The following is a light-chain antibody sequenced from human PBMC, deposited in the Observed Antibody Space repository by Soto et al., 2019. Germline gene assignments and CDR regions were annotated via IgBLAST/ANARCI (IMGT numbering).Light chain of an antibody. CDR3: QQRSNWPPLT. V-gene: IGKV3-11*02. CDR2: DAS. J-gene: IGKJ4*01. CDR1: QSVGSY. Sequence: EIEVTQSPATLSLSPGERATLSCRTSQSVGSYLAWYQKKPGQAPRLLIYDASNRATGIPARFSGGGSGRDFTRNIGSLEPEDVAVYYYQQRSNWPPLTFGGGTKVEI.